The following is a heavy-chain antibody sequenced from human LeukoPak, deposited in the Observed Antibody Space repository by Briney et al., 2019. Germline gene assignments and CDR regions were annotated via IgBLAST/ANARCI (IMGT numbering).Heavy chain of an antibody. D-gene: IGHD3-16*01. Sequence: GGSLRLSCAASGFTFSSYAMHWVRQAPGKGLEWVAVISYDGSNKYYADSVRGRFTISRDNAKNSLYLQMNSLRAADTAVYYCAKPVAGDRYFDYWGQGTLVTVSS. CDR1: GFTFSSYA. V-gene: IGHV3-30-3*02. CDR2: ISYDGSNK. CDR3: AKPVAGDRYFDY. J-gene: IGHJ4*02.